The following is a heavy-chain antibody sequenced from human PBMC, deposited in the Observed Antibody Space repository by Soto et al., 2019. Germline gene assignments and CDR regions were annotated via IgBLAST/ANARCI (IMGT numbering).Heavy chain of an antibody. CDR1: GFTFSSYA. D-gene: IGHD1-26*01. V-gene: IGHV3-30-3*01. Sequence: GGSLRLSCAASGFTFSSYAMHWVRQAPGKGLEWVAVISYDGSNKYYADSVKGRFTISRDNSKNTLYLQMNSLRAEDTAVYYCAREGWELQEFDAFDIWGQGTMVTVSS. CDR3: AREGWELQEFDAFDI. CDR2: ISYDGSNK. J-gene: IGHJ3*02.